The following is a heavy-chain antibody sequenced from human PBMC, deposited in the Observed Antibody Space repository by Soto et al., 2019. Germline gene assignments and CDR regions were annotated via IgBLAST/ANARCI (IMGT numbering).Heavy chain of an antibody. V-gene: IGHV3-30-3*01. CDR3: AREIAVVPAGLLGAPTYYYDAMDV. Sequence: QVQLVESGGGVVQPGRSLRLSCAASGFILSTYAMHWVRQAPGKGLEWVAVISYDGSNKYYADSVRGRFTISRDNSKNTPHLQMNSLRAEDTALYFCAREIAVVPAGLLGAPTYYYDAMDVWGQGTTVTVSS. CDR1: GFILSTYA. J-gene: IGHJ6*02. D-gene: IGHD2-2*01. CDR2: ISYDGSNK.